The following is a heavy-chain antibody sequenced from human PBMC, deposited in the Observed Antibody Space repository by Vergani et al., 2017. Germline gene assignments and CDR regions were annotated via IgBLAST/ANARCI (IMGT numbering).Heavy chain of an antibody. V-gene: IGHV4-59*01. CDR2: IYYCGST. CDR3: ARNPYCGGDCYSDAFDI. CDR1: GGSISSYY. D-gene: IGHD2-21*02. Sequence: QVQLQESGPGLVKPSETLSLTCTVSGGSISSYYWSWIRQPPGTGLEWIGYIYYCGSTNYNPSLQSRVTISVDTSKSQLSLKLSSVTAADTAVYYRARNPYCGGDCYSDAFDIWGQGTMVTGSS. J-gene: IGHJ3*02.